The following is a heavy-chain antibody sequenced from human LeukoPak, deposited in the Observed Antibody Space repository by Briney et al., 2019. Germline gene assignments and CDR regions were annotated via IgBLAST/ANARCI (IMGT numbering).Heavy chain of an antibody. CDR2: ITTSGDIT. CDR1: GFTFSSYG. V-gene: IGHV3-23*01. D-gene: IGHD2-21*01. Sequence: GGSLRLSCAASGFTFSSYGMTWVRQAPGKGLEWVSGITTSGDITYYADSVKGRFTISRDNSKNTLYLQMDSLRGEDTAVYYCAKDFRIGYSAHFDYWGQGALVTVSS. J-gene: IGHJ4*02. CDR3: AKDFRIGYSAHFDY.